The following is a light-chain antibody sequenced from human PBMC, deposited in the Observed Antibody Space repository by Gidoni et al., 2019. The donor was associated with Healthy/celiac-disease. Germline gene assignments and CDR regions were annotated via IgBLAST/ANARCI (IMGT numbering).Light chain of an antibody. V-gene: IGKV1-39*01. J-gene: IGKJ4*01. CDR1: QSISSY. CDR3: QQSYSTPRLT. Sequence: DLQMNQSPSSLSASVGDRVTITCRASQSISSYLNWYQQKPGKAPKLLIYAASSLQSGVPSRFSGSGSGTDFTLTISSLQPEDFATYYCQQSYSTPRLTFGGGTKVEIK. CDR2: AAS.